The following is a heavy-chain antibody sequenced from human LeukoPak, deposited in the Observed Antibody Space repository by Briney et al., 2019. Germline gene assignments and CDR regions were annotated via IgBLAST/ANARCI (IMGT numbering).Heavy chain of an antibody. J-gene: IGHJ4*02. CDR3: ARVLHKRNYDSSGYYGY. CDR1: GFTFSSYS. CDR2: ISSSSTTI. D-gene: IGHD3-22*01. Sequence: GGSLRLSCAASGFTFSSYSMMWVRQAPGKGLEWVSYISSSSTTIHYADSVKGRLTISRDNAKNSLSLQMNSLRAEDTAVYYCARVLHKRNYDSSGYYGYWGQGTLVTVSS. V-gene: IGHV3-48*01.